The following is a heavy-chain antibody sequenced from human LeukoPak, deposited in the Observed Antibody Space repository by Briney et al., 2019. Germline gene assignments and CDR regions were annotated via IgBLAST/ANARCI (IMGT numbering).Heavy chain of an antibody. J-gene: IGHJ4*02. V-gene: IGHV4-59*08. Sequence: PSETLSLTCTVSGGSISSYYWSWIRQPPGKGLEWIGYIYYSGSTNYNPSPKSRLTMSVDTSRTHFSLKLSSVTATDTAVYYCASLTTVTQGYFDSWGQGTLVTVSS. CDR3: ASLTTVTQGYFDS. CDR1: GGSISSYY. D-gene: IGHD4-17*01. CDR2: IYYSGST.